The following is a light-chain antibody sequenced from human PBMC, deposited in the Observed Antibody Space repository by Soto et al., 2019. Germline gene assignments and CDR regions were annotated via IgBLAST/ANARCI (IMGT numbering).Light chain of an antibody. CDR1: SGSVSTANN. CDR3: ALFMGNGISV. V-gene: IGLV8-61*01. CDR2: STS. J-gene: IGLJ1*01. Sequence: QAVVTQESSFSVSRGGTVTLTCGLISGSVSTANNPNWYQQTPGQAPRTLIYSTSTRSSGVPDRCSGSILGNKAALTITGAQADDESDYYCALFMGNGISVFGTGTKLTVL.